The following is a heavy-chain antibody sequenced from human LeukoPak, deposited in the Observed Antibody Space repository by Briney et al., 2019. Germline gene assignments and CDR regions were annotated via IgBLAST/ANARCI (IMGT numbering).Heavy chain of an antibody. CDR3: ARRQYDHYLVRGVLTPTYWFDP. D-gene: IGHD3-10*01. CDR1: AGSFSGYY. CDR2: INHSGST. J-gene: IGHJ5*02. V-gene: IGHV4-34*01. Sequence: SETLSLTCAVYAGSFSGYYWSWIRQPPGKGLEWIGEINHSGSTNYNPSLKSRVTISVDTSKNQFSLKLSSLTAADTAVYYCARRQYDHYLVRGVLTPTYWFDPWGQGTLVTVSS.